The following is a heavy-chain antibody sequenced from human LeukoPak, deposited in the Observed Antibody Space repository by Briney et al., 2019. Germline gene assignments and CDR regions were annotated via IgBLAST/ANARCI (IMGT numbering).Heavy chain of an antibody. CDR3: ARSTSGYCSSTSCNEIMGLYYYGMDA. J-gene: IGHJ6*02. CDR2: IISSSSYI. V-gene: IGHV3-21*01. CDR1: GFTFSSDS. Sequence: GGALILFCAASGFTFSSDSMNWGRQAPGEGLEWGSSIISSSSYIYYPDSVKGRFTISSDNAKNSLYLQMNSLRAEDTAVYYCARSTSGYCSSTSCNEIMGLYYYGMDAWGQGTTVTVSS. D-gene: IGHD2-2*01.